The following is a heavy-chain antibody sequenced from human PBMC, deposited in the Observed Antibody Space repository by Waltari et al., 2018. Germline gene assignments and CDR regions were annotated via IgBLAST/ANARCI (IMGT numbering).Heavy chain of an antibody. J-gene: IGHJ6*02. D-gene: IGHD6-19*01. Sequence: QVQLVESGGGVVQPGRSLRLSCAASGVTFSSYAMHWVRQAPGKGLEWVAVISYDGSNKYYADSVKGRFTISRDNSKNTLYLQMNSLRAEDTAVYYCARGSSGWYIYGMDVWGQGTTVTVSS. CDR1: GVTFSSYA. CDR2: ISYDGSNK. CDR3: ARGSSGWYIYGMDV. V-gene: IGHV3-30-3*01.